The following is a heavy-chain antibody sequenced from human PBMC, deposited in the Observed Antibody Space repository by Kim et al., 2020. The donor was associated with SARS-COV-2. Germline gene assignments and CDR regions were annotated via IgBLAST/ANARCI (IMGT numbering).Heavy chain of an antibody. Sequence: SETLSLTCTVSGGSISSSSYYWGWIRQPPGKGLEWIGSIYYSGSTYYNPSLKSRVTISVDTSKNQFSLKLSSVTAADTAVYYCARDPESTIFPTAIWKLYGMDVWGQGTTVTVSS. CDR2: IYYSGST. CDR1: GGSISSSSYY. CDR3: ARDPESTIFPTAIWKLYGMDV. J-gene: IGHJ6*02. V-gene: IGHV4-39*07. D-gene: IGHD3-3*01.